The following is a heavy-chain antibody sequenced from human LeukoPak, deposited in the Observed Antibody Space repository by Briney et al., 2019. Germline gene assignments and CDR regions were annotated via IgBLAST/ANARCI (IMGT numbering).Heavy chain of an antibody. CDR3: ARDLTASRPNDYYYYGMDV. D-gene: IGHD6-25*01. J-gene: IGHJ6*02. CDR2: INPNSGGT. V-gene: IGHV1-2*02. CDR1: GYTFTGYY. Sequence: ASVKVSCKASGYTFTGYYMHWVRQAPGQGLEWMGWINPNSGGTNYAQEFQGRVTMTRDTSISTAYMELSRLRSDDTAVYYCARDLTASRPNDYYYYGMDVWGQGTTVTVSS.